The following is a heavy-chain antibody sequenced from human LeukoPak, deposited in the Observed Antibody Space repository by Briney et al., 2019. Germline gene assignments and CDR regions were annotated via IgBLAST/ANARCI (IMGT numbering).Heavy chain of an antibody. V-gene: IGHV3-7*01. J-gene: IGHJ4*02. D-gene: IGHD4-17*01. CDR3: ARDHFYGDSSPSDY. Sequence: PGGSLRLSCAASGLTFSSYWMSWVRQAPGKGLEWVANIKQDGSEKYYVDSLKGRFTISRDNAKNLLYLQMNSLTAEDTAVYYCARDHFYGDSSPSDYWGQGTLVTVSS. CDR1: GLTFSSYW. CDR2: IKQDGSEK.